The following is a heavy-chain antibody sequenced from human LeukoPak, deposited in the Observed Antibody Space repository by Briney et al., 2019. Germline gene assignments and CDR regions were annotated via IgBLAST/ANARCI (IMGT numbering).Heavy chain of an antibody. CDR3: ARTPYYYGSGSLALPDY. CDR2: MNPNSGGT. D-gene: IGHD3-10*01. CDR1: GYTFTSYD. V-gene: IGHV1-2*02. J-gene: IGHJ4*02. Sequence: GASVKVSCKASGYTFTSYDINWVRQAPGQGLEWMGWMNPNSGGTNYAQKFQGRVTMTRDTSISTAYMELSRLRSDDTAVYYCARTPYYYGSGSLALPDYWGQGTRVTASS.